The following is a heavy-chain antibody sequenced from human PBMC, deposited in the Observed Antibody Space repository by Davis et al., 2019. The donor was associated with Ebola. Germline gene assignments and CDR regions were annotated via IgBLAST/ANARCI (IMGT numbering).Heavy chain of an antibody. Sequence: GESLKISCSASGFTFSSYAMHWVRQAPGKGLEWVAVIWYDGSNKYYADSVKGRFTISRDNSKNSLYLQMNSLRAEDTAVYYCARDPVTIVASYYGMDVWGQGTTVTVSS. CDR2: IWYDGSNK. CDR1: GFTFSSYA. D-gene: IGHD3-3*01. CDR3: ARDPVTIVASYYGMDV. J-gene: IGHJ6*02. V-gene: IGHV3-33*08.